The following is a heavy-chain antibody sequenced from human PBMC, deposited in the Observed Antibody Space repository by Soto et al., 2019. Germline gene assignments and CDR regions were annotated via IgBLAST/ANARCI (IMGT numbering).Heavy chain of an antibody. D-gene: IGHD2-2*03. CDR2: MSDDGTNK. Sequence: QVQLVESGGGVVQPGRSLRLSCAASGFTFSSYAMHWVRQAPGKVLEWLAVMSDDGTNKYYADSVKGRFTISRDSSKNTLNLQMNSLRAEDTAVYYCARGGYCNSTSCYRYGMDVWGQGTTVTVSS. J-gene: IGHJ6*02. V-gene: IGHV3-30-3*01. CDR1: GFTFSSYA. CDR3: ARGGYCNSTSCYRYGMDV.